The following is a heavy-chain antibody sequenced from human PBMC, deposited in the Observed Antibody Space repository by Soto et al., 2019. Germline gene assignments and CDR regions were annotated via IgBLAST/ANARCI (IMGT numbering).Heavy chain of an antibody. V-gene: IGHV4-30-2*01. CDR3: ARGPPLGL. Sequence: SETPSLTCAVSGCSIGSGGYSWSWIRQPPGKGLEWIGYIYHSGSPYYNPSLKSRVTISVDRSKNQFSLKLSSVTAADTAVYYCARGPPLGLWGQGTLVTVS. D-gene: IGHD1-26*01. CDR1: GCSIGSGGYS. CDR2: IYHSGSP. J-gene: IGHJ4*02.